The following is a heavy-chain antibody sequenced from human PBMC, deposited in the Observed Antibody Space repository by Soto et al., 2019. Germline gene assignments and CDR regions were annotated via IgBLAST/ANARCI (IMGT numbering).Heavy chain of an antibody. CDR3: AGADCSGGSCYSRPFDY. J-gene: IGHJ4*02. D-gene: IGHD2-15*01. Sequence: ASVKVSCKASGYTFTSYGISWVRQAPGQGLEWMGWISAYNGNTNYAQKLQGRVTMTTDTSTSTAYMELRSLRSDDTAVYYCAGADCSGGSCYSRPFDYWGPGTLVTSPQ. CDR1: GYTFTSYG. V-gene: IGHV1-18*01. CDR2: ISAYNGNT.